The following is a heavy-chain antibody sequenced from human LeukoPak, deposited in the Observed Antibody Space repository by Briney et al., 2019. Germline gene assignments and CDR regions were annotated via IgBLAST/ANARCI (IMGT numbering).Heavy chain of an antibody. CDR2: VKNDGNT. CDR3: HPLGYTSN. Sequence: GGSLSLSCAVSGFTSGFTFCSRWMHWVRQAPGKGLVWVSLVKNDGNTNYADFVKGRFTVSRDNAKNTLYLHMNNLRVEDTALYFCHPLGYTSNWGQGTLVTVSS. J-gene: IGHJ4*02. V-gene: IGHV3-74*01. CDR1: GFTFCSRW. D-gene: IGHD6-19*01.